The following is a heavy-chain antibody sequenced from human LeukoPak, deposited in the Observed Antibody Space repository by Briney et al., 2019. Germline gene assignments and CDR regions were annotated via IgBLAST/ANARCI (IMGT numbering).Heavy chain of an antibody. CDR2: IIPIFGIA. CDR3: ARDGQQWLDAFDI. V-gene: IGHV1-69*04. CDR1: GGTFSRYA. D-gene: IGHD6-19*01. J-gene: IGHJ3*02. Sequence: ASVKVSCKASGGTFSRYAISWVRQAPGQGLEWMGRIIPIFGIANYAQKFQGRVTITADKSTSTAYMELSSLRSEDTAVYYCARDGQQWLDAFDIWGQGTMVTVSS.